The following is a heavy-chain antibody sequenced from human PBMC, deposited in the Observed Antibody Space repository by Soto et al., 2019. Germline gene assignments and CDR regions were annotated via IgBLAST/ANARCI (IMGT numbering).Heavy chain of an antibody. D-gene: IGHD6-13*01. CDR2: IIPIFGTA. J-gene: IGHJ3*02. V-gene: IGHV1-69*01. CDR3: ARNPPNSGSWYGAFDI. CDR1: GGTFSSYA. Sequence: QVQLVQSGAEVKKPGSSVKVSCKASGGTFSSYAISWVRQAPGQGLEWMGGIIPIFGTANYAQKFQGRVTITADESTSTAYMELSSLRSEDTAVDYCARNPPNSGSWYGAFDIWGQGTMVTVSS.